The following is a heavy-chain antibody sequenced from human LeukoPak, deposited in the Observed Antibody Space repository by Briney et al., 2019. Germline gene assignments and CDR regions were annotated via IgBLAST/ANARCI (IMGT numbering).Heavy chain of an antibody. J-gene: IGHJ4*02. D-gene: IGHD5-12*01. V-gene: IGHV3-23*01. CDR3: AKSYNGYESKPDY. Sequence: GGSLRLSCAASGFTFSSYAMSWVRQAPGKGLEWVSSISNSGGRTFYTDSVKGRFTISRDNSKITLYLQMNSLRAEDTAVYYCAKSYNGYESKPDYWGQGTLVTVSS. CDR1: GFTFSSYA. CDR2: ISNSGGRT.